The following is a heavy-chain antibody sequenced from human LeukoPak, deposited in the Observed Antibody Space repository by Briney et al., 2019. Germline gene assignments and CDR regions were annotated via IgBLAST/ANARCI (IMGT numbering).Heavy chain of an antibody. J-gene: IGHJ4*02. CDR2: ISSSSSYI. D-gene: IGHD6-19*01. CDR3: ARAPPTHGSSGWYTDY. CDR1: GFTFSSYS. Sequence: PGGSLRLSCAASGFTFSSYSMNWVRQAPGKGLEWVSSISSSSSYIYYADSVKGRFTISRDNAKNSLYLQMNSLGAEDTAVYYCARAPPTHGSSGWYTDYWGQGTLVTVSS. V-gene: IGHV3-21*01.